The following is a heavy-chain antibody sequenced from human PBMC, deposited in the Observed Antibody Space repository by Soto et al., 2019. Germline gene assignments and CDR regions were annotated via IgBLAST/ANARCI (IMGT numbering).Heavy chain of an antibody. D-gene: IGHD5-12*01. CDR1: GFTFSSYE. CDR3: ARAKEYSGYDVLGAKDV. J-gene: IGHJ6*02. CDR2: ISSSGTNI. V-gene: IGHV3-48*03. Sequence: GGSLRLSCAASGFTFSSYEMNWVRQAPGKGLEWVSYISSSGTNIYYADSVKGRFTISRDNAENSLYLQMNSLRAEDTAVYYCARAKEYSGYDVLGAKDVWGQGTTVTVS.